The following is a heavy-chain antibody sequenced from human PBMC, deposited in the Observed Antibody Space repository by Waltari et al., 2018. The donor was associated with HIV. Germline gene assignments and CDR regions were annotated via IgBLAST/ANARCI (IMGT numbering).Heavy chain of an antibody. Sequence: EVQLMDSGGRLVKPGGSLRLASADSGFSFGRHSMTWVRQAPGKGREWVASISSGSSFITYSGSVKGRFTISRGNAENSLYLQMNSLRAEDTAVYYCARDMATFTGAYYFDTWGQGTLVTVSS. V-gene: IGHV3-21*01. D-gene: IGHD5-12*01. J-gene: IGHJ4*02. CDR3: ARDMATFTGAYYFDT. CDR1: GFSFGRHS. CDR2: ISSGSSFI.